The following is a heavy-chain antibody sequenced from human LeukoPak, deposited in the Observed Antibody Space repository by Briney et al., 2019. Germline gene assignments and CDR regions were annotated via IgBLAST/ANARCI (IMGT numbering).Heavy chain of an antibody. Sequence: GGSLRLSCAASGFTVSSNYMSWVRQAPGKGLEWVSVIYSGGSTYYADSVEGRFTISRDNSKNTLYLQMNSLRAEDTAVYYCAKAPRNNRDHYFDYWGQGTLVTVSS. CDR2: IYSGGST. V-gene: IGHV3-53*01. CDR1: GFTVSSNY. D-gene: IGHD1-14*01. J-gene: IGHJ4*02. CDR3: AKAPRNNRDHYFDY.